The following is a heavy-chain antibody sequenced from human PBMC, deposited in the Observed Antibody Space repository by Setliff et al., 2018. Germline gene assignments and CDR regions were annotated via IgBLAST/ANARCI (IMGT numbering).Heavy chain of an antibody. CDR2: VCASGSCGTGTT. Sequence: SETLSLTCTVSGYPINTHYWSWIRQSPGKGLEWIGYVCASGSCGTGTTSYNPSLKSRVAMSLDTSKNQFSLKMHSMTAADTAVYYCARERGFAGFYGSWTYQFFDFWGQGTLVTVSS. D-gene: IGHD3-10*01. V-gene: IGHV4-4*08. J-gene: IGHJ4*02. CDR1: GYPINTHY. CDR3: ARERGFAGFYGSWTYQFFDF.